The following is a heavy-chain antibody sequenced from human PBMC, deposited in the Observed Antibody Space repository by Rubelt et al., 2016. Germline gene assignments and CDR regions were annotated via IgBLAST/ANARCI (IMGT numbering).Heavy chain of an antibody. D-gene: IGHD6-13*01. V-gene: IGHV4-34*01. CDR3: ARGRRGSSRWVGRDYYGMDV. CDR1: GGSFSGYY. Sequence: QVQLQQWGAGLLKPSETLSLTCAVYGGSFSGYYWSWIRQPPGKGLEWIGEINHSGSTNYNPSLKSRVTIVVGTSKNQFSRKLSSVTAEDTAVYYCARGRRGSSRWVGRDYYGMDVWGQGTTVTVSS. CDR2: INHSGST. J-gene: IGHJ6*02.